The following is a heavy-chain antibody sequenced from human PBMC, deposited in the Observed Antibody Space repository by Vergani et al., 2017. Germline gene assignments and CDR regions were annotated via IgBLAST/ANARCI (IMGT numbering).Heavy chain of an antibody. V-gene: IGHV4-59*01. CDR1: GGSISSYY. D-gene: IGHD4-17*01. J-gene: IGHJ5*02. Sequence: QVQLQESGPGLVKPSETLSLTCTVSGGSISSYYWSWIRQPPRKGLEWIGYIYYSGSTNYNPSPKSRVTISVDTSKNQFSVKLSSVTAADTAVYYCAGYTVTTNWFDPWGQGTLVTVSS. CDR2: IYYSGST. CDR3: AGYTVTTNWFDP.